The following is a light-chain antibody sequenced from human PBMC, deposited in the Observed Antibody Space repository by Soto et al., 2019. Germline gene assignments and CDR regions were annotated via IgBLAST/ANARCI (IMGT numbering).Light chain of an antibody. CDR3: QQSYSTSALT. V-gene: IGKV1-39*01. Sequence: DIQMTQSPSSLSASVGDRVTITCRASQGISGYLNGYQQKPGKAPKLLIYPASSLQSGVPSRFSGSGSGTDFTLTISSLQPEDFATYYCQQSYSTSALTFGGGTKVAIK. J-gene: IGKJ4*01. CDR2: PAS. CDR1: QGISGY.